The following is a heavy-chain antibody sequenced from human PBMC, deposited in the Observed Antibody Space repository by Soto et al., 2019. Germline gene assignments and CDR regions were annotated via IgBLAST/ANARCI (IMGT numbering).Heavy chain of an antibody. CDR2: ISPGGDRT. CDR1: GDTFTRYY. V-gene: IGHV1-46*03. Sequence: QVQLVQSGAEVKKPGASVKVSCKASGDTFTRYYMHWVRQAPGLGLEWMGMISPGGDRTTYAQKLQGRVTMTRDTSTSTVYMELSSLKSEDTAVYYCARGAYCGGDCYDYWGQGTLVTVSS. CDR3: ARGAYCGGDCYDY. D-gene: IGHD2-21*01. J-gene: IGHJ4*02.